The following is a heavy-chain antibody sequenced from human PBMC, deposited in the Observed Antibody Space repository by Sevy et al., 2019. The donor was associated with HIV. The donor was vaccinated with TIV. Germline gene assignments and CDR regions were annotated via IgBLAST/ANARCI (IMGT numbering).Heavy chain of an antibody. D-gene: IGHD6-19*01. Sequence: GGSLRLSCAVSGFTFSNHWMTWVRQAPGKGLEWVANIKKDGTDKFYVDSVKGRFTISRDNSKNSLYLQMNSLRTEDTALYYCAKDTSGGWEYYFDYWGQGTLVTVSS. CDR1: GFTFSNHW. CDR3: AKDTSGGWEYYFDY. CDR2: IKKDGTDK. V-gene: IGHV3-7*03. J-gene: IGHJ4*02.